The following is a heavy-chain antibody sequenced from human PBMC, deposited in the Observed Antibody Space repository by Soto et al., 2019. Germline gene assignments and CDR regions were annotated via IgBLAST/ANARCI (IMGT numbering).Heavy chain of an antibody. J-gene: IGHJ6*02. V-gene: IGHV4-38-2*01. CDR1: GDSIASGYY. Sequence: SETLSLTCAVSGDSIASGYYCAWIRQPPGKGLEWIGSIYHAGSVYYNPSLNSRVAMSLDTSDNHFSLKLTSVTAADTAVYYCARTFDYYGMDVWGQGTTVTVSS. CDR2: IYHAGSV. CDR3: ARTFDYYGMDV.